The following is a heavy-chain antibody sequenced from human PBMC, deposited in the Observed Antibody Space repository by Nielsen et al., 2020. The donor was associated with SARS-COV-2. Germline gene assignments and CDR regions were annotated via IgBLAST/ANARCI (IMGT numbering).Heavy chain of an antibody. D-gene: IGHD3-16*01. CDR1: GGSISSYY. V-gene: IGHV4-59*01. Sequence: ESLKISCTVSGGSISSYYWSWIRQPPGKGLEWIGYIYYSGSTNYNPSLKSRVTISVDTSKNQFSLKLSSVTAADTAVYYCARVGGVEFDYWGQGTLVTVSS. J-gene: IGHJ4*02. CDR2: IYYSGST. CDR3: ARVGGVEFDY.